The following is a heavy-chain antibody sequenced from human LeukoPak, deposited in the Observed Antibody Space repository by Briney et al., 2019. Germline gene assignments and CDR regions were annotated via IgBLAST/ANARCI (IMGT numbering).Heavy chain of an antibody. V-gene: IGHV4-34*12. D-gene: IGHD5-18*01. CDR2: IIHSGST. J-gene: IGHJ5*02. CDR1: GGSFSGYY. CDR3: ARSGYSYGKGYGWFDP. Sequence: PSETLSLTCAVYGGSFSGYYWSWIRQPPGKRLEWIGEIIHSGSTNYNPSLKSRVTISVDTSKNQFSLKLGSVTAADTAVYYCARSGYSYGKGYGWFDPWGQGTLVTVSS.